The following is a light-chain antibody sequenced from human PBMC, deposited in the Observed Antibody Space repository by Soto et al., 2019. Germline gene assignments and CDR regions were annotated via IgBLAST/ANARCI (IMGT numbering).Light chain of an antibody. CDR3: QQYDAYWT. Sequence: DIQMTQSPSSLSASVGDRVTITCRASQGIRNDLGLYQQKPGKAPKRLIYDASSLQSGVPSRFSGSGSGTEFTLTISSLQPDDFATYYCQQYDAYWTFGQGTKVDIK. V-gene: IGKV1-17*01. CDR2: DAS. CDR1: QGIRND. J-gene: IGKJ1*01.